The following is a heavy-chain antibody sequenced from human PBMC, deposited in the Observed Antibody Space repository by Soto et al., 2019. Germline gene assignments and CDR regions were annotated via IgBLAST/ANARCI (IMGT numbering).Heavy chain of an antibody. Sequence: PGGSLRLSCAASGFTFSSYAMHWVRQAPGKGLEWVAVISYDGSNKYYADSVKGRFTISRDNSKNTLYLQMNSLRAEDTAVYYCAQPRIQLWLIFDYWGQGTLVTVSS. CDR1: GFTFSSYA. CDR2: ISYDGSNK. CDR3: AQPRIQLWLIFDY. D-gene: IGHD5-18*01. V-gene: IGHV3-30-3*01. J-gene: IGHJ4*02.